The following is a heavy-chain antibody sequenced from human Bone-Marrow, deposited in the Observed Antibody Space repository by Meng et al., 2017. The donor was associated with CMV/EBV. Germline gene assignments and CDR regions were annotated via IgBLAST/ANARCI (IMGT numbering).Heavy chain of an antibody. V-gene: IGHV1-18*01. D-gene: IGHD2-2*01. Sequence: ASVMVSCKASGYTFLTYGISWVRQAPGQGLEWMRWISAHNNNINYAQKFQGRVIMIADTSTNTTYMELMSLKSDDTAMYYFAREYQLLSWSYYGMDVWGQGTTVTVSS. CDR2: ISAHNNNI. CDR3: AREYQLLSWSYYGMDV. J-gene: IGHJ6*02. CDR1: GYTFLTYG.